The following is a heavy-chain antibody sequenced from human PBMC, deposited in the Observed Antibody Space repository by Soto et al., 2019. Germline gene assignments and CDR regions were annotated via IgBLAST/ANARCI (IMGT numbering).Heavy chain of an antibody. CDR3: ARPTYYYDSSGPPGY. CDR1: GYTFTNYG. V-gene: IGHV1-18*01. J-gene: IGHJ4*02. D-gene: IGHD3-22*01. CDR2: ITTDKGKT. Sequence: GASVKVSCKTSGYTFTNYGISWVRQAPGQGLEWMGWITTDKGKTTYAQKFQGRVTMTTDTSTSTACMELRSLRSDDTAVYYCARPTYYYDSSGPPGYWGQGTLVTVSS.